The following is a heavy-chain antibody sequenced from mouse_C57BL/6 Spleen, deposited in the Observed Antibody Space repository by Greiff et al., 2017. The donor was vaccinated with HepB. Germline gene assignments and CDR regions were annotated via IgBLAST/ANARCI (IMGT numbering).Heavy chain of an antibody. D-gene: IGHD1-1*01. CDR2: IDPSDSYT. Sequence: QVQLQQPGAELVMPGASVKLSCKASGYTFTSYWMHWVKQRPGQGLEWIGEIDPSDSYTNYNQKFKGKSTLTVDKSSSTAYMQLSSLTSEDSAVYYCARSGYCGRSPWYFDVWGTGTAVTVSS. V-gene: IGHV1-69*01. CDR1: GYTFTSYW. CDR3: ARSGYCGRSPWYFDV. J-gene: IGHJ1*03.